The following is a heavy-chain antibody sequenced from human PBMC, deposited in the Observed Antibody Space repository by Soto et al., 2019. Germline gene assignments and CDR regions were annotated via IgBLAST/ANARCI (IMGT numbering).Heavy chain of an antibody. CDR3: VIGGITIFGVVTLDFDY. V-gene: IGHV4-34*01. Sequence: QVQLQQWGAGLLKPSETLSLTCAVYGGSFSGYYWSWIRQPPGKGLEWIGEINHSGSTNYNPSLKSRVTISVDTSKNQFSLKLSPVTAADTAVYYCVIGGITIFGVVTLDFDYWGQGTLVTVSS. CDR2: INHSGST. J-gene: IGHJ4*02. D-gene: IGHD3-3*01. CDR1: GGSFSGYY.